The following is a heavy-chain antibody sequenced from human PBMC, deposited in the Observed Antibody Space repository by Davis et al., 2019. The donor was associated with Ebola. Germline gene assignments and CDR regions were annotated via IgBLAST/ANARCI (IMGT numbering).Heavy chain of an antibody. J-gene: IGHJ1*01. CDR2: IKSKTDGGTT. CDR3: TTYSSSWYDGYFQH. Sequence: GESLKISCAASGFTFSNAWMSWVRQAPGKGLEWVGRIKSKTDGGTTDYAAPVKGRFTISRDDSKNTLYLQMNSLKTEDTAVYYRTTYSSSWYDGYFQHWGQGTLVTVSS. CDR1: GFTFSNAW. V-gene: IGHV3-15*01. D-gene: IGHD6-13*01.